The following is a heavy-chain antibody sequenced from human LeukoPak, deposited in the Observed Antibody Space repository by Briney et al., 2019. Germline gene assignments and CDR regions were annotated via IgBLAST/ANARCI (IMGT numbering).Heavy chain of an antibody. CDR3: ARSASGWGFDD. V-gene: IGHV5-51*01. D-gene: IGHD6-19*01. Sequence: GESLKISCNGSGYXFTTYWICWVRQMSGKGLEWMGIIYPGDSDTRYSPSFQGQVTISADKSISTAYLQWSSLKASDSAMYYCARSASGWGFDDWGQGTLVTVSS. CDR1: GYXFTTYW. CDR2: IYPGDSDT. J-gene: IGHJ4*02.